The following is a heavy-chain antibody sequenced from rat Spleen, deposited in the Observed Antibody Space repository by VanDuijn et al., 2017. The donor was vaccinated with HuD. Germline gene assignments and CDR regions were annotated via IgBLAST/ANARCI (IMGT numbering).Heavy chain of an antibody. J-gene: IGHJ4*01. CDR2: ISYDGTAT. CDR3: TREGLRGVMDA. D-gene: IGHD4-4*01. Sequence: EVQLVESGGDLVQPGRSMKVSCAASGLSFSNYDMAWVRQAPTKGLEWVASISYDGTATYYPDSVKGRFTISRDNAKSTLYLQMNSLRSEDTATYYCTREGLRGVMDAWGQGASVTVSS. CDR1: GLSFSNYD. V-gene: IGHV5-20*01.